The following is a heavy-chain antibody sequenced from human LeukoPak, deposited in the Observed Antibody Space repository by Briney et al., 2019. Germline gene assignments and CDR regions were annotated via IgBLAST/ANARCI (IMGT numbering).Heavy chain of an antibody. D-gene: IGHD3-10*01. J-gene: IGHJ4*02. CDR2: IYSGGST. V-gene: IGHV3-66*02. Sequence: GGSLRLSCAASGFTFSSNYMSWVRQAPGKGLEWVSVIYSGGSTYYADSVKGRFTISRDNSKNTLYLQMNSLRAEDTAVYYCARAITLRYYFDYWGQGTLVTVSS. CDR3: ARAITLRYYFDY. CDR1: GFTFSSNY.